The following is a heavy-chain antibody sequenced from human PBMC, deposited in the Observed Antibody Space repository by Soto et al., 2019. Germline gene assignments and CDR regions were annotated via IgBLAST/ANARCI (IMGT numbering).Heavy chain of an antibody. CDR1: GLTFSSYD. CDR3: AKPPPTKGDPRDY. J-gene: IGHJ4*02. CDR2: ISGSGGST. Sequence: EVQLLESGGGLVKPGGSLRLSCAASGLTFSSYDMSWVRQAPGKGLEWVSVISGSGGSTFYADSVKGRFTISRDNSKNTPYMQMNRLGTDDTAVYYAAKPPPTKGDPRDYWGQGTLVTVSS. V-gene: IGHV3-23*01. D-gene: IGHD3-10*01.